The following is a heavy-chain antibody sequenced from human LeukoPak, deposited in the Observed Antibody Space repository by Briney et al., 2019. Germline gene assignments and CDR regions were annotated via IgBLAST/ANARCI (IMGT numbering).Heavy chain of an antibody. CDR2: IYYSGST. Sequence: PSETLSLTCTVSGGSISSYYWSWIRQPPGKGLEWIGYIYYSGSTNYNPSLKSRVTISVDTSKNQFSLKLSSVTAADTAVYYCARGGLRLLWFGESTPDDAFDIWGQGTMVTVSS. V-gene: IGHV4-59*01. D-gene: IGHD3-10*01. J-gene: IGHJ3*02. CDR1: GGSISSYY. CDR3: ARGGLRLLWFGESTPDDAFDI.